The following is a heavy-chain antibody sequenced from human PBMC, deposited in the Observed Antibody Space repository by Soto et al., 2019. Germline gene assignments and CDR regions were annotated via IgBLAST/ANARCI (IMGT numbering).Heavy chain of an antibody. J-gene: IGHJ4*02. Sequence: QVQLQESGPGLVKPSQTLSLTCTVSGGSISSGGYYWSWIRQHPGKGLEWIGYIYYSGSTYYNPSLTSRVTISVDTSKNQFSLKLSSVTAADTAVYYCARAGYCSGGSCYSDPLFDYWGQGTLVTVSS. CDR2: IYYSGST. CDR1: GGSISSGGYY. V-gene: IGHV4-31*03. D-gene: IGHD2-15*01. CDR3: ARAGYCSGGSCYSDPLFDY.